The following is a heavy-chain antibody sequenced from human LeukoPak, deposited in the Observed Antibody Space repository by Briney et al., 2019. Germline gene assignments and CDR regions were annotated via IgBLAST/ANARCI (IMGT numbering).Heavy chain of an antibody. CDR3: ARPVEAAAGKGVRIFDY. V-gene: IGHV3-48*03. Sequence: PGGSLRLSCAASGFTFSSYEMNWVRQAPGKGLEWVSYISSSGSTIYYADSVKGRFTISRDNAKNSLYLQMNSLRAEDTAVYYCARPVEAAAGKGVRIFDYWGQGTLVTVSS. J-gene: IGHJ4*02. CDR1: GFTFSSYE. D-gene: IGHD6-13*01. CDR2: ISSSGSTI.